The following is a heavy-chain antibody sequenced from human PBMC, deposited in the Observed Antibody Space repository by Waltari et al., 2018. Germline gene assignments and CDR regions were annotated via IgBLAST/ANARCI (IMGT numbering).Heavy chain of an antibody. J-gene: IGHJ6*02. CDR3: ARVPMVRGVLAFMDV. CDR2: IDHSGST. Sequence: QVQLQESGPGLVKPSETLSLPCAVSGYSISSGYYWGWIRQHPGKGLEWIGTIDHSGSTYYNPSLKSRVTISVDTSKNQFSLKLSSVTAADTAVYYCARVPMVRGVLAFMDVWGQGTTVTVSS. V-gene: IGHV4-38-2*01. D-gene: IGHD3-10*01. CDR1: GYSISSGYY.